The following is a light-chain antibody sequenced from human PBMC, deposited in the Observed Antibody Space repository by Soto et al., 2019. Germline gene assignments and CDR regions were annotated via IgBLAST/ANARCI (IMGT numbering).Light chain of an antibody. Sequence: EIVMTQSPATLSVSPGERATLSCRASQSVSGNLAWYQQKPGQPPRLLIYGASTRATGIPARFSGSGSGTEFTLTNRSLKSEDFAVYYCQQYNNLTLTFGGGTKVEIK. V-gene: IGKV3-15*01. J-gene: IGKJ4*01. CDR1: QSVSGN. CDR2: GAS. CDR3: QQYNNLTLT.